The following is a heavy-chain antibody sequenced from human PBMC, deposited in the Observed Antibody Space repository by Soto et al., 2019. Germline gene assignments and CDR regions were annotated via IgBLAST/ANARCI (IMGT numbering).Heavy chain of an antibody. Sequence: LRLSCAASGFTFSRYSMNWVRQAPGKGLEWVSAISGSGGSTYYADSVKGRFTISRDNSKNTLYLQMNSLRAEDTAVYYCAKDLGIAVAGDDYWGQGTLVTVSS. D-gene: IGHD6-19*01. V-gene: IGHV3-23*01. CDR2: ISGSGGST. CDR3: AKDLGIAVAGDDY. J-gene: IGHJ4*02. CDR1: GFTFSRYS.